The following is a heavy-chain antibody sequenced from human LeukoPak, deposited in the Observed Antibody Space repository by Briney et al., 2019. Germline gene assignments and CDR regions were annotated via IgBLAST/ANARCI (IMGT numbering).Heavy chain of an antibody. J-gene: IGHJ4*02. V-gene: IGHV4-39*01. CDR2: IYYSGST. CDR1: GGSFSSYY. D-gene: IGHD2-15*01. CDR3: ASEKGQGVAAPRD. Sequence: SETLSLTCAVYGGSFSSYYWGWIRQPPGKGLEWIGSIYYSGSTYYNPSLKSRVTISVDTSKNQFSLKLSSVTAADTAVYYCASEKGQGVAAPRDWGQGTLVTVSS.